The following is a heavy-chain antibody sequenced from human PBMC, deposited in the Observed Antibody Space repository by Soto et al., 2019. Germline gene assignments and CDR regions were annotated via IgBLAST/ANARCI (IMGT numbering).Heavy chain of an antibody. Sequence: QVQLQESGPGLVKPSQTLSLTCSVSGDSVSSGDSYWSWIRQPPGKALEWIGYTSFSGYTSYSPSLKRRFTISVDMFKSQFSLRLTSVTAADTAVYYCVRGGNPYHYATSGPGTFDKWGQGTLVSVSS. J-gene: IGHJ4*02. D-gene: IGHD1-26*01. V-gene: IGHV4-30-4*01. CDR2: TSFSGYT. CDR3: VRGGNPYHYATSGPGTFDK. CDR1: GDSVSSGDSY.